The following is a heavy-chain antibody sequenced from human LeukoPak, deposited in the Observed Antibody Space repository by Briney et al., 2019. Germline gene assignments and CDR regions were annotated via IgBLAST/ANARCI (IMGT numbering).Heavy chain of an antibody. Sequence: ASVKVSCKASGYTFTGYYMHWVRQAPGQGLEWMGWINPNSGGTNYAQKFQGRVTMTRDTSISTAYMELTRLRSGDTAVYYCARGNGETVSTSLNWFDPWGQGTLVTVSS. V-gene: IGHV1-2*02. CDR3: ARGNGETVSTSLNWFDP. D-gene: IGHD5/OR15-5a*01. CDR1: GYTFTGYY. J-gene: IGHJ5*02. CDR2: INPNSGGT.